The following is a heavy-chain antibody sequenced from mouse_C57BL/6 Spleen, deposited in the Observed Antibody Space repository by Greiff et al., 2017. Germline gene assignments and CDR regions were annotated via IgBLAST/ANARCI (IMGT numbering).Heavy chain of an antibody. J-gene: IGHJ3*01. D-gene: IGHD2-4*01. CDR3: ARRIDYPWFAY. CDR2: INPNNGGT. CDR1: GYTFTDYY. V-gene: IGHV1-26*01. Sequence: EVQLQQSGPELVKPGASVKISCKASGYTFTDYYMNWVKQSHGKGLEWIGDINPNNGGTSYNQKFKGKATLTVDKSSSPAYMESRSLTSEDSAVYYCARRIDYPWFAYWGQGTLVTVSA.